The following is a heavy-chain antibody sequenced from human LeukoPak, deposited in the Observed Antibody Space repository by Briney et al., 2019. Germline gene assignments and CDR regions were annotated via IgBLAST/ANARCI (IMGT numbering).Heavy chain of an antibody. CDR3: ASAGGDSRPHDY. D-gene: IGHD4-23*01. J-gene: IGHJ4*02. CDR2: ISGRTT. Sequence: GGSLRLSCAASGFTFSSYAMSWVRQAPGKGPEWVSAISGRTTSYADAVKGRFTISRDNSKSTVSLQMNSLRAEDTAVYYCASAGGDSRPHDYWGQGTLVTVFS. V-gene: IGHV3-23*01. CDR1: GFTFSSYA.